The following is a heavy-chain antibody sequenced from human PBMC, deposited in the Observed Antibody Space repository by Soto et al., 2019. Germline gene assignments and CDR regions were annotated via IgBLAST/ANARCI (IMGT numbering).Heavy chain of an antibody. CDR1: GGTFSSYA. Sequence: ASVKVSCKASGGTFSSYAISWVRQAPGQGLEWMGGIIPIFGTANYAQKFQGRVTITADESTSTAYMELSSLRSEDTAVYYCARIASGWYPQGAEYFQHWGQGTLVTVSS. D-gene: IGHD6-19*01. CDR3: ARIASGWYPQGAEYFQH. V-gene: IGHV1-69*13. J-gene: IGHJ1*01. CDR2: IIPIFGTA.